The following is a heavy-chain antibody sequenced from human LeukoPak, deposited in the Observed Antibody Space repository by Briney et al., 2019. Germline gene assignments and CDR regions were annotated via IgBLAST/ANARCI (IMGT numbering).Heavy chain of an antibody. V-gene: IGHV4-34*01. Sequence: PSETLSLTCAVYGGSFSGYYWSWIRQPPGKGLEWIGEINHSGSTNYNPSLKSRVTISVDTSKNQFSLKLSSVTAADTAVYYCASAPDYDFWSGPGDYYYYMDVWGKGTTVTVSS. J-gene: IGHJ6*03. CDR1: GGSFSGYY. D-gene: IGHD3-3*01. CDR2: INHSGST. CDR3: ASAPDYDFWSGPGDYYYYMDV.